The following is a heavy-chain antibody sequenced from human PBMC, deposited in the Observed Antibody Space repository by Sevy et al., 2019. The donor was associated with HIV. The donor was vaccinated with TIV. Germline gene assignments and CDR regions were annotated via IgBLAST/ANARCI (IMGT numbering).Heavy chain of an antibody. CDR1: GGTFSSYA. D-gene: IGHD3-10*01. CDR2: IIPIFGTA. V-gene: IGHV1-69*13. CDR3: AGEAGAAGTGWFDP. J-gene: IGHJ5*02. Sequence: ASLKVSCKASGGTFSSYAISWVRQAPGQGLEWMGGIIPIFGTANYAQKFQGRVTITADESTSTAYMELSSLRSEDTAVYYCAGEAGAAGTGWFDPWGQGTLVTVSS.